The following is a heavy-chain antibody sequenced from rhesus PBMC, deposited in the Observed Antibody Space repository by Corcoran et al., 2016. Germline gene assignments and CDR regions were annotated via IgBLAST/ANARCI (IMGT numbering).Heavy chain of an antibody. CDR1: GASISSNW. CDR2: INGNSGST. Sequence: QVQLQESGPGLVKPSETLSLTCTVSGASISSNWWSWIRQPPGKGLEWIGEINGNSGSTNYNPSLQSRVTISKDASKNQFSLKLSSVTAADTAVYYCATVSLFDYWGQGVLVTVSS. J-gene: IGHJ4*01. V-gene: IGHV4-80*01. CDR3: ATVSLFDY.